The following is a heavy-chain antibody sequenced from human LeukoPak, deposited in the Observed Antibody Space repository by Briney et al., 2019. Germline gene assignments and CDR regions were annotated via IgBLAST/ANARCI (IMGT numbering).Heavy chain of an antibody. V-gene: IGHV4-59*01. CDR2: IYHSGDT. CDR3: AREGTAFWHWFDP. D-gene: IGHD3-3*01. CDR1: GASISGYY. J-gene: IGHJ5*02. Sequence: PSETLSLTCSVPGASISGYYWSWIRQPPGKGLEWIGYIYHSGDTNYNPSLKSRVTISVDTSKNQFSLKLNSVTAADTALYYCAREGTAFWHWFDPWGQGTLVTVSS.